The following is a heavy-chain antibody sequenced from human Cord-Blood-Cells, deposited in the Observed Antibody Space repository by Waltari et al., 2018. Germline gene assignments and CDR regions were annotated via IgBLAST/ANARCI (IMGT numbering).Heavy chain of an antibody. J-gene: IGHJ4*02. CDR2: IYYSGRT. D-gene: IGHD3-22*01. Sequence: QLQLQESGPGLVKPSETLSLNCTFSGGSISSSSYYWGWIRQPPGKGLEGIVSIYYSGRTYYNPSLKSRVTISVDTSKNQFSVKLSSVTAADTAVYYCAIYDSSGYYFDYWGQGTLVTVSS. CDR1: GGSISSSSYY. V-gene: IGHV4-39*01. CDR3: AIYDSSGYYFDY.